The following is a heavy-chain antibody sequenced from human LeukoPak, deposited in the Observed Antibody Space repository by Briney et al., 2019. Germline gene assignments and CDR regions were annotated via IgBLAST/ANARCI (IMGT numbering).Heavy chain of an antibody. CDR1: RFTFGSYY. V-gene: IGHV3-74*01. Sequence: GGSLRLSCAASRFTFGSYYMHWVRQAPGKGLVWVSRINMDGSSASYADSVKGRFTVSRDNAKNTLYLQMNSLRLEDTAVYYCASPTGYCSGGSCRRAHYYYGMDVWGQGTTVTVSS. J-gene: IGHJ6*02. CDR3: ASPTGYCSGGSCRRAHYYYGMDV. D-gene: IGHD2-15*01. CDR2: INMDGSSA.